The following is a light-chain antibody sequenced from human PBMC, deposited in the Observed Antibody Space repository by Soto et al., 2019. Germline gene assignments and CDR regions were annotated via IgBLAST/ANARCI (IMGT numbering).Light chain of an antibody. CDR2: TNS. CDR1: SSNIGGSS. V-gene: IGLV1-44*01. Sequence: QSVLTQPPSASGTPGQRVTISCFGSSSNIGGSSVNWYQQLPGTAPKLLIYTNSRRPSGVPDRFSGSKSGTSASLTISGPQSEDEAFYYCAAWDYCLSAYVFGTGTKVTVL. J-gene: IGLJ1*01. CDR3: AAWDYCLSAYV.